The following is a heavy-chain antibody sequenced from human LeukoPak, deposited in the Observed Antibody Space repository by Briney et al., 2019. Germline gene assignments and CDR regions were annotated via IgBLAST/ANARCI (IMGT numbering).Heavy chain of an antibody. CDR2: IKQDGSEK. CDR3: ANDLSSGYRSGLGAFDI. CDR1: GFTFSSYD. V-gene: IGHV3-7*01. D-gene: IGHD6-19*01. J-gene: IGHJ3*02. Sequence: PGGSLRLSCAASGFTFSSYDMSWVRQAPGKGLEWVANIKQDGSEKYYVDSVEGRFTISRDNAKNSLYLQMNSLRAEDTAVYYGANDLSSGYRSGLGAFDIWGQGTLVTVSS.